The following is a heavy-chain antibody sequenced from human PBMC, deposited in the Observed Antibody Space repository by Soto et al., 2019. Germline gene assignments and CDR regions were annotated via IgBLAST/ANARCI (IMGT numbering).Heavy chain of an antibody. V-gene: IGHV3-23*01. Sequence: GGSLRLSCAASGFTFSSYAMSWVRQAPGKGLEWVSAISGSGGSTYYADSVKGRFTISRDNSKNTLYLQMNSLRAEDTAVYYCLTVHRGWLVITHFDYWGQGTLVTVSS. CDR2: ISGSGGST. CDR1: GFTFSSYA. D-gene: IGHD3-22*01. J-gene: IGHJ4*02. CDR3: LTVHRGWLVITHFDY.